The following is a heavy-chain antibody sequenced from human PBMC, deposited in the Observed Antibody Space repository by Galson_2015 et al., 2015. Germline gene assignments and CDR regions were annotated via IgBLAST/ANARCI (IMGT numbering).Heavy chain of an antibody. D-gene: IGHD3-16*01. Sequence: SLRLSCAASGFTFRSYAMSWVRQAPGKGLEWVSAISGSGDNTYYADSVKGRFTISRDNSKNTLYLQMHSLRAEDTASYYCAKDPVWGGHVGYCDDCGQGTHVTVSS. CDR2: ISGSGDNT. V-gene: IGHV3-23*01. CDR3: AKDPVWGGHVGYCDD. J-gene: IGHJ4*02. CDR1: GFTFRSYA.